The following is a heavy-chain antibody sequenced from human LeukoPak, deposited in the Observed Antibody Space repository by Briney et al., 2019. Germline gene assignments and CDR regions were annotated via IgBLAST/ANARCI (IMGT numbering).Heavy chain of an antibody. CDR3: TKKRLNRLGFYYGIDV. CDR1: VLTICSLY. V-gene: IGHV3-23*01. CDR2: ISRSGSST. J-gene: IGHJ6*02. D-gene: IGHD4-17*01. Sequence: SGGSLRLSCVASVLTICSLYMNWVRQAPGKGVECVSVISRSGSSTHYADSVKGRFTISRDNSKNMLYLQMNSLRAEYTAIYYCTKKRLNRLGFYYGIDVWGQGTTVTVSS.